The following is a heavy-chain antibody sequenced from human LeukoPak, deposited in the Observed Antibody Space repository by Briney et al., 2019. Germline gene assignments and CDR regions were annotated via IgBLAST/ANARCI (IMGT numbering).Heavy chain of an antibody. CDR1: GFTFSSYW. CDR3: ARAPGNQYGDLYYFDY. V-gene: IGHV3-74*01. Sequence: GGSLRLSCAASGFTFSSYWMHWVRQAPGKGLTWVSHIHGDGTNPTYADSVRGRFTISRDNAKSTLYLEMNSLRAEDTAVYYCARAPGNQYGDLYYFDYWGQGTLVTVSS. CDR2: IHGDGTNP. D-gene: IGHD4-17*01. J-gene: IGHJ4*02.